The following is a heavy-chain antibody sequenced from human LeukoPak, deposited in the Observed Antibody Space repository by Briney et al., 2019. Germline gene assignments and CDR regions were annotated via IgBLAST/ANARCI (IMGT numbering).Heavy chain of an antibody. V-gene: IGHV4-39*07. D-gene: IGHD1-26*01. Sequence: SETLSLTCTVSGGSISSSSYYWGWIRQPPGKGLEWIGSIYYSGSTYYNPSLKSRVTISVDTSKNQFSLKLSSVTAADTAVYYCASRWELLWDAFDIWGQGTMVTVSS. CDR3: ASRWELLWDAFDI. J-gene: IGHJ3*02. CDR1: GGSISSSSYY. CDR2: IYYSGST.